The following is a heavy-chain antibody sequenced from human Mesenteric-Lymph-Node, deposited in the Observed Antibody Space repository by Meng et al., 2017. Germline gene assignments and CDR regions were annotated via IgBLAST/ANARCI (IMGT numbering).Heavy chain of an antibody. CDR3: AKESYPACSGGSCYSDY. J-gene: IGHJ4*02. CDR1: GFNFRSYA. CDR2: ISGSGGST. Sequence: GGSLRLSCTVSGFNFRSYALSWVRQAPGKGLEWVSGISGSGGSTYDADSVKGRFTISRDNSKNTIYLQLNSLRVEDTAVYYCAKESYPACSGGSCYSDYWGQGTLVTVSS. V-gene: IGHV3-23*01. D-gene: IGHD2-15*01.